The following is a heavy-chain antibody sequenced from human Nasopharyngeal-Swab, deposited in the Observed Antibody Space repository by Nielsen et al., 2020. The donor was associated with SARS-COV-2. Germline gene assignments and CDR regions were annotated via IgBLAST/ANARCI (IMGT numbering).Heavy chain of an antibody. J-gene: IGHJ4*02. D-gene: IGHD3-3*01. CDR2: INPNSGGT. CDR3: ARGPYDFWSDLTGPDY. V-gene: IGHV1-2*06. CDR1: GYTFTGYY. Sequence: ASVHVSCKASGYTFTGYYMHWVRQAPAQGLEWMGRINPNSGGTNYAQKFQGRVTMTRDTSISTAYMELSRLRSDDTAVYYCARGPYDFWSDLTGPDYWGQGTLVTVSS.